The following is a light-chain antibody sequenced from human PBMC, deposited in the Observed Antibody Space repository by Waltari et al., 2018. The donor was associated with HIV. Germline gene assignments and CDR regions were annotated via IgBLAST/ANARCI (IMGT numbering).Light chain of an antibody. J-gene: IGLJ1*01. CDR3: VGWDSSLSAYV. CDR1: SSNIDNDN. Sequence: QSFLTQQPSASGTPGQTVTISCSGSSSNIDNDNANWYQQLPGMTPKLLIYKNCLRPSGVPDRFAASKSGTSASLTISGLRSADEADYYCVGWDSSLSAYVFGAGTKVAVL. CDR2: KNC. V-gene: IGLV1-47*01.